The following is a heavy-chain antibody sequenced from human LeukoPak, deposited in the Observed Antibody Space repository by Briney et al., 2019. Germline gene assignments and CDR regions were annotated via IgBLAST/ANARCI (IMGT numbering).Heavy chain of an antibody. CDR1: GGSISTYY. Sequence: SETLSLTCTVSGGSISTYYWSWIRQPPGTGLEWIGYIYSSGSTNYNPSFKSRVSISVDTSNNPFSLKLSSVTAADTAVYYCARVVVPTGWWFDPWGQGTLVTVSS. CDR2: IYSSGST. J-gene: IGHJ5*02. CDR3: ARVVVPTGWWFDP. D-gene: IGHD2-2*01. V-gene: IGHV4-59*08.